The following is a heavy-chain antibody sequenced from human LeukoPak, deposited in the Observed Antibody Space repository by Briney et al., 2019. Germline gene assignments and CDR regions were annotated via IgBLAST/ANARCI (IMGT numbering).Heavy chain of an antibody. D-gene: IGHD3-10*01. J-gene: IGHJ4*02. CDR3: ARDIGDY. V-gene: IGHV3-30*04. Sequence: GGSLRLSCAASGFTFSSYAMHWVRQAPGKGLEWVAVISYDGSNKYYADSVKGRFTISRDNSKTTLYLQMNSLRAEDTAVYYCARDIGDYWGQGTLVTVSS. CDR1: GFTFSSYA. CDR2: ISYDGSNK.